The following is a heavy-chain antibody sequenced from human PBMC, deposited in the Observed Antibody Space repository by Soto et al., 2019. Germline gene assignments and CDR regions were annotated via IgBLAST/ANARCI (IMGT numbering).Heavy chain of an antibody. CDR2: ISSDGSKN. CDR1: GFTFTTYG. D-gene: IGHD6-13*01. V-gene: IGHV3-30*18. CDR3: AKERKGYYYGLDV. Sequence: QVQLVESGGGVVQPGRSLRLSCAASGFTFTTYGIHWVRQAPGKGLEWVAVISSDGSKNYFADSVRGRFTISRDNSKNTVYLQINNVRAEDTAVYYCAKERKGYYYGLDVWGQGTTVVVSS. J-gene: IGHJ6*02.